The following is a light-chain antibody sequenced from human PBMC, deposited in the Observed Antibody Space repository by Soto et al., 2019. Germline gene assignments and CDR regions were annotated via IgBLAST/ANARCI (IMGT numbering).Light chain of an antibody. V-gene: IGLV2-14*01. CDR1: SSDVGGYNY. J-gene: IGLJ2*01. Sequence: QSALTQPASVSGSPGQSITISCTGTSSDVGGYNYVSWYQQHPGKAPKLMIYDVSNRPSGVSNRFSGSKSRNTASLTISGLRAEDEAEYYCSSYASSSSVVFGGGTKLTVL. CDR3: SSYASSSSVV. CDR2: DVS.